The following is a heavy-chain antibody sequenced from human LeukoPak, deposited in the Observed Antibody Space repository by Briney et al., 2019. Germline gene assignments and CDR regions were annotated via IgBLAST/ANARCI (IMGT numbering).Heavy chain of an antibody. V-gene: IGHV3-23*01. Sequence: GGSLRLSCAASGFTFRRYGMSWVRQAPEKGLEWVSAISGSGSSTYYGGSVKGRFTISRDNSKNTLYLQMNRLRVEDAALYYCARAPVTSCRGAFCYPFDLWGQGVLVTVSS. J-gene: IGHJ4*02. CDR3: ARAPVTSCRGAFCYPFDL. D-gene: IGHD2-21*01. CDR1: GFTFRRYG. CDR2: ISGSGSST.